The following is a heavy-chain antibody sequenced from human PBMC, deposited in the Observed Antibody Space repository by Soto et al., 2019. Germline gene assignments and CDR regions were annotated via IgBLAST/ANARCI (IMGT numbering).Heavy chain of an antibody. J-gene: IGHJ4*02. D-gene: IGHD3-10*01. CDR2: IIPILGIA. CDR1: GGTFSSYT. V-gene: IGHV1-69*02. Sequence: QVQLVQSGAEVKKPGSSVKVSCKASGGTFSSYTISWVRQAPGQGLEWMGRIIPILGIANYAQKFQGRVTITADKSTSTADMELSSLRSEDTAVYYCARVLGTMVRGVLFDYWGQGTLVTVSS. CDR3: ARVLGTMVRGVLFDY.